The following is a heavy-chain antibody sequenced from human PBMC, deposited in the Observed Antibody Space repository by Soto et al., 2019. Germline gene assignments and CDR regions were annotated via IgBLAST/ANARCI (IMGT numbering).Heavy chain of an antibody. CDR1: GFTFSSYW. CDR3: ARDGLMWSYYYYYYYMDV. J-gene: IGHJ6*03. Sequence: GGSLRLSCAASGFTFSSYWMHWVRQAPGKGLVWVSRISSDGSSTSYADSVKGRFTISRDNAKNTLYLQMNSLRAEDTAVYYCARDGLMWSYYYYYYYMDVWGKGTTVTVSS. CDR2: ISSDGSST. D-gene: IGHD1-26*01. V-gene: IGHV3-74*01.